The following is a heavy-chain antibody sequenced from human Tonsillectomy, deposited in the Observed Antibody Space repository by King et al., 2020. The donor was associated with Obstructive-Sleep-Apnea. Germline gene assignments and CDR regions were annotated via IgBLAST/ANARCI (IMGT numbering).Heavy chain of an antibody. V-gene: IGHV4-4*02. CDR1: GGSISSSNW. CDR3: ARFITAYYFDTSGQN. Sequence: VQLQESGPGLVKPSGTLSLTCAVSGGSISSSNWWSWVRQPPGKGLEWIGEIYHSGSTYYNPSLRSRVTISVDKSNNQFSLKLDSVTAADTAVYYCARFITAYYFDTSGQNWGQGTLVTVSS. D-gene: IGHD3-22*01. CDR2: IYHSGST. J-gene: IGHJ4*02.